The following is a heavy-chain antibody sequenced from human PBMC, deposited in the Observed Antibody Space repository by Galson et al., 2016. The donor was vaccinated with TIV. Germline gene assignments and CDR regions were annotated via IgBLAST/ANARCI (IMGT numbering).Heavy chain of an antibody. V-gene: IGHV3-23*01. D-gene: IGHD2/OR15-2a*01. CDR3: AKNRNTIDY. CDR2: ISGSGGRT. CDR1: GFTFSSYA. Sequence: SLRLSCAASGFTFSSYAMSWVRQAPGQGLEWVAAISGSGGRTYYVDSVKGRFTISRDNSKNTVYLQMNSLRAEDTAVYCCAKNRNTIDYWGQGTLVTVSS. J-gene: IGHJ4*02.